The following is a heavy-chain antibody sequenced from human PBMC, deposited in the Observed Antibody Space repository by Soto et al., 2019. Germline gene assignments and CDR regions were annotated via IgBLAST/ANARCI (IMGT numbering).Heavy chain of an antibody. CDR2: INHSGGT. Sequence: QVQLQQWGAGLLKPSETLSLTCAVYGGSFSGYYWSWIRQPPVKGLEWIGEINHSGGTNYNPSLKRRVTISVDTSKNQFSLKLSSVNAADTAVYYCARLRWEQPWVFDYWGQGTLVTVSS. V-gene: IGHV4-34*02. CDR1: GGSFSGYY. J-gene: IGHJ4*02. D-gene: IGHD1-26*01. CDR3: ARLRWEQPWVFDY.